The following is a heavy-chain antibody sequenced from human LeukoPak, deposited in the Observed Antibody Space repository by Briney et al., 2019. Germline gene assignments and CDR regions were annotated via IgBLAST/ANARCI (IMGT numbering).Heavy chain of an antibody. D-gene: IGHD2/OR15-2a*01. Sequence: PSETLSLTCTVSGGSISSYYWSWIRQPPGKGPEWIGYIYYSGSTNYNPSLKSRVTISVDTSKNQFSLKLSSVTAADTAVYYCAGHHPRNTVDFWGQGTLVTVSS. V-gene: IGHV4-59*01. CDR1: GGSISSYY. CDR3: AGHHPRNTVDF. CDR2: IYYSGST. J-gene: IGHJ4*02.